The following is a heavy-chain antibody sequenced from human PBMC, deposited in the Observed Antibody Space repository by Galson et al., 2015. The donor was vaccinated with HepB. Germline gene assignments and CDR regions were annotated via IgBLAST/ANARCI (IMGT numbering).Heavy chain of an antibody. J-gene: IGHJ6*02. D-gene: IGHD6-13*01. CDR3: ARDRIAAAGTPYYYYGMDV. CDR2: ISSSSSYI. CDR1: GFTFSSYS. V-gene: IGHV3-21*01. Sequence: SLRLSCAASGFTFSSYSMSWVRQAPGKGLEWVSSISSSSSYIYYADSVKGRFTISRDNAKNSLYLQMNSLRAEDTAVYYCARDRIAAAGTPYYYYGMDVWGQGTTVTVSS.